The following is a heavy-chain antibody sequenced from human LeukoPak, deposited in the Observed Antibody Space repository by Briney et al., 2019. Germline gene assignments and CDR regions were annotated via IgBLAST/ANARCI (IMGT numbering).Heavy chain of an antibody. CDR2: INPNSGGT. CDR1: GYTFTGYY. CDR3: ARDPGPAAATNPHWYFDL. Sequence: ASVKVSCKTSGYTFTGYYMHWVRQAPGQGLEWMGWINPNSGGTNYAQKFQGRVTMARDTSISTVYMDLSWLRSDDTAVYYCARDPGPAAATNPHWYFDLWGLGTLVTVSS. J-gene: IGHJ2*01. V-gene: IGHV1-2*02. D-gene: IGHD5-24*01.